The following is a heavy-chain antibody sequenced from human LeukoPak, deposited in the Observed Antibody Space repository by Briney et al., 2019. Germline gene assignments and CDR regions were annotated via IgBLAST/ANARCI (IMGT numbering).Heavy chain of an antibody. Sequence: SETLSLTCAVYGGSFSGYYWSWIRQPPGKGLELIGEINHSGSTNYNPSLKSRVTISVDTSKNQFSLKLSSVTAADTAVYYCARGRLWPTHYFDYWGQGTLVTVSS. CDR2: INHSGST. D-gene: IGHD5-18*01. J-gene: IGHJ4*02. CDR1: GGSFSGYY. CDR3: ARGRLWPTHYFDY. V-gene: IGHV4-34*01.